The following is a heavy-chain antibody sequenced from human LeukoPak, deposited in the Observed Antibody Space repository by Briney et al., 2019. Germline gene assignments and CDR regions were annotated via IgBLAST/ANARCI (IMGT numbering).Heavy chain of an antibody. Sequence: GGSLRLSCAASGLTFNNYAMSWVRQAPGKGLEWVSDISGSGGVTHYADSVKGRFTISRDNSKNTLYLQMNSLRAEDTAMYYCARTTELFTHVDYWGQGTLVTVSS. V-gene: IGHV3-23*01. CDR1: GLTFNNYA. D-gene: IGHD1-1*01. CDR3: ARTTELFTHVDY. J-gene: IGHJ4*02. CDR2: ISGSGGVT.